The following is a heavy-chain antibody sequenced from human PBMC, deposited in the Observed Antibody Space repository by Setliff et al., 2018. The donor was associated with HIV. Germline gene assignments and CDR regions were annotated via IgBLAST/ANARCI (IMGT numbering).Heavy chain of an antibody. J-gene: IGHJ4*02. D-gene: IGHD4-17*01. Sequence: GGSLRLSCAASGFTFNNYWMNWVRQAPGKGLVWVSNINDDGSTTNYADSVKGRFTISRDNAKNTLYVQMNSLRDEDTAVYYCARADYGDFVEYWGRGTLVTVSS. CDR1: GFTFNNYW. V-gene: IGHV3-74*01. CDR2: INDDGSTT. CDR3: ARADYGDFVEY.